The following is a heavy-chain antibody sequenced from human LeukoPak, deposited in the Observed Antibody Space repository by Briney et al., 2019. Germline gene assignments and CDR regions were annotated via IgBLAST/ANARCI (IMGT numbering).Heavy chain of an antibody. CDR3: TKDLAGYFYYYMDV. Sequence: HPGGSLRLSYAASGFTFSNYAMSWVRQAPGKGLEWVSAISGSGSSTYSADSVKGRFTTSRDNSRNTLFLQMNSLRVGDTAVYYCTKDLAGYFYYYMDVWGKGTTVTVSS. J-gene: IGHJ6*03. CDR2: ISGSGSST. V-gene: IGHV3-23*01. CDR1: GFTFSNYA.